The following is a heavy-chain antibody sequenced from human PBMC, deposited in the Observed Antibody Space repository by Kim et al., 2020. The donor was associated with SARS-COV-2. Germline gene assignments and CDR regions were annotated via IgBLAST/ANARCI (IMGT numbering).Heavy chain of an antibody. D-gene: IGHD3-22*01. CDR2: ISSSGSTI. Sequence: GGSLRLSCAASGFTFSSYEMNWVRQAPGKGLEWVSYISSSGSTIYYADSVKGRFTISRDNAKNSLYLQMNSLRAEDTAVYYCARVGWTYYYDSSGYYYYYYGMDVWGQGTTVTVSS. J-gene: IGHJ6*02. V-gene: IGHV3-48*03. CDR1: GFTFSSYE. CDR3: ARVGWTYYYDSSGYYYYYYGMDV.